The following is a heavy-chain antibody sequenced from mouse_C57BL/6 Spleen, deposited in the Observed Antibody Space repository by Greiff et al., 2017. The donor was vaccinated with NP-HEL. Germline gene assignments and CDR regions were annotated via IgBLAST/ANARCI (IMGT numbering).Heavy chain of an antibody. J-gene: IGHJ4*01. CDR3: ARGSKTYYAMDY. Sequence: EVQLQQSGPELVKPGASVKISCKASGYTFTDYYMNWVKQSHGKSLEWIGDINPNNGGTSYNQKFKGKATLTVDKSSSTAYMELRSLTSEDSAVYYCARGSKTYYAMDYWGQGTSVTVSS. CDR1: GYTFTDYY. D-gene: IGHD2-5*01. CDR2: INPNNGGT. V-gene: IGHV1-26*01.